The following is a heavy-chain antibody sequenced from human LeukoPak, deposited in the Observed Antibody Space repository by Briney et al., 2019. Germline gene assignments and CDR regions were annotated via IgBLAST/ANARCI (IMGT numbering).Heavy chain of an antibody. V-gene: IGHV3-48*03. CDR1: GFTFSSYE. D-gene: IGHD3-3*01. Sequence: GGSLRLSCAASGFTFSSYEMNWVRQAPGKGLEWVSYISSSGSTIYYADSVKGRFTISRDNAKNSLYLQMNSLRAEDTAVYYCARGTSSYDIWSGYYTFDYWGQGTLVTVSS. CDR2: ISSSGSTI. CDR3: ARGTSSYDIWSGYYTFDY. J-gene: IGHJ4*02.